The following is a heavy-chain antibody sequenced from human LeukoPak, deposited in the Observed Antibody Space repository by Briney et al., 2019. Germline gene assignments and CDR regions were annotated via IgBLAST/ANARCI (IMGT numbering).Heavy chain of an antibody. D-gene: IGHD3-22*01. V-gene: IGHV4-39*07. CDR2: IYYSGST. Sequence: PSETLSLTCTVSGGSISSSSYYWGWIRQPPGKGLEWIGSIYYSGSTYYNPSLKSRVTISVDTSKNQFSLKLSSVTAADTAVYYCARGRSVIVVDTPHWFDPWGQGTLVTVSS. CDR1: GGSISSSSYY. CDR3: ARGRSVIVVDTPHWFDP. J-gene: IGHJ5*02.